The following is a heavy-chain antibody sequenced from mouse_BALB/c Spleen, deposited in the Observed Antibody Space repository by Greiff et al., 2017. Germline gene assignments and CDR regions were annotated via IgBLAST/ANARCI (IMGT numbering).Heavy chain of an antibody. J-gene: IGHJ3*01. CDR2: IWAGGST. D-gene: IGHD2-2*01. V-gene: IGHV2-9*02. CDR1: GFSLTSYG. Sequence: QVQLKESGPGLVAPSQSLSITCTVSGFSLTSYGVHWVRQPPGKGLEWLGVIWAGGSTNYNSALMSRLSISKDNSKSQVFLKMNSLQTDDTAMYYCASGPGAGYDGPFAYWGQGTLVTVSA. CDR3: ASGPGAGYDGPFAY.